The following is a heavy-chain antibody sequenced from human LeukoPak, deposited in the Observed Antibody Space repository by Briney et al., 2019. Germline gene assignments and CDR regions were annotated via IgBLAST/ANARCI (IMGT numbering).Heavy chain of an antibody. V-gene: IGHV3-23*01. J-gene: IGHJ4*02. Sequence: GGSLRLSCAASGFTFSSYAMSWVRQAPGKGLEWVSDISGGGGSTYYADSVKGRITISRDNSKNTLYLQMNSRSAEDTAVDYCAKGGCSSTSCYDFDYWGQGTLVTVSS. D-gene: IGHD2-2*01. CDR3: AKGGCSSTSCYDFDY. CDR1: GFTFSSYA. CDR2: ISGGGGST.